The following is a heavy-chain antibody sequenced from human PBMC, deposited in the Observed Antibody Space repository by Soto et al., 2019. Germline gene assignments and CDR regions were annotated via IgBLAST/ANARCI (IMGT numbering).Heavy chain of an antibody. J-gene: IGHJ4*02. D-gene: IGHD1-26*01. CDR3: ARRWGPTFDF. CDR1: GGSISSYY. V-gene: IGHV4-59*01. CDR2: IYYSGST. Sequence: QVQLQESGPGLVKPSETLSLTCTVSGGSISSYYWSWIRQPPGKGLEWIGYIYYSGSTNHNPSLKSRVTISVDTSKNQFSLKLSSVTAADTAVYYCARRWGPTFDFWGQGTLVTVSS.